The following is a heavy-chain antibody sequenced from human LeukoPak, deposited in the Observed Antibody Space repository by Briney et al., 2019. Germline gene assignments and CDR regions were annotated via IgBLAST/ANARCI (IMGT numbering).Heavy chain of an antibody. J-gene: IGHJ6*03. V-gene: IGHV4-61*01. D-gene: IGHD5-24*01. CDR1: GGSVTSGSYY. Sequence: PSETLSLTCTISGGSVTSGSYYWSWIRQPPEKGLEWIGYIYYTGSTDYNPSLKSRVTISVETSKNQFSLQLSSVTAANTAIYYCATSLESYYYMDVWGKGTTVTVSS. CDR3: ATSLESYYYMDV. CDR2: IYYTGST.